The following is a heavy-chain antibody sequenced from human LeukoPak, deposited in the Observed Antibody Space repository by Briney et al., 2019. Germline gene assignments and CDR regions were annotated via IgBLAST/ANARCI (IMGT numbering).Heavy chain of an antibody. CDR1: GGSFSSYY. J-gene: IGHJ6*02. CDR2: IYYSGST. V-gene: IGHV4-59*01. Sequence: PSETLSLTCAVYGGSFSSYYWSWIRQPPGKGLEWIGYIYYSGSTNYNPSLKSRVTISVDTSKNQFSLKLSSVTAADTAVYYCARDLRGPYGMDVWGQGTTVTVSS. CDR3: ARDLRGPYGMDV. D-gene: IGHD3-10*01.